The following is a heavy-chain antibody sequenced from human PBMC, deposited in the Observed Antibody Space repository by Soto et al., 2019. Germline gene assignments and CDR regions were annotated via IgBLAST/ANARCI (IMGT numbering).Heavy chain of an antibody. D-gene: IGHD2-15*01. J-gene: IGHJ4*02. CDR1: GFSLSNATMG. V-gene: IGHV2-26*01. CDR3: AQIVSGSGGGYFES. Sequence: QVTLKESGPVLVKPTETLTLTCTVSGFSLSNATMGVAWIRQPPGKALEWLAHIFSDDGKFYSTSLKTRLSISRATSEGHEVAIMTNVDTVDTARYYCAQIVSGSGGGYFESWGQGTMVAVSS. CDR2: IFSDDGK.